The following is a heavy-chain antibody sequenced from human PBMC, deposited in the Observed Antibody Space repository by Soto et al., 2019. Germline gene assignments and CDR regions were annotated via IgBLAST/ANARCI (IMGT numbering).Heavy chain of an antibody. J-gene: IGHJ6*02. CDR1: GYTFTNYY. Sequence: QVQLVQSGAEVKKPGASVKVSCKASGYTFTNYYMHWVRQAPRQGLEWMGIINPSGGSTSYAQKSQGRVTMTSDTSTSTVNMELSSLRSEDTAVYYCARGDGRGSSGFYYYYGMDVWGHGTTVTVSS. CDR2: INPSGGST. V-gene: IGHV1-46*01. CDR3: ARGDGRGSSGFYYYYGMDV. D-gene: IGHD6-25*01.